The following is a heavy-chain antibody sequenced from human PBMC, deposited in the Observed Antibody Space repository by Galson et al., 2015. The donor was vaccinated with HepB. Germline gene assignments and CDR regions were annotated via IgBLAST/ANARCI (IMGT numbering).Heavy chain of an antibody. CDR1: GYTLTELS. V-gene: IGHV1-24*01. CDR3: ATDLIAAAKVAKGNGWFDP. D-gene: IGHD6-13*01. J-gene: IGHJ5*02. Sequence: SVKVSCKVSGYTLTELSMHWVRQAPGKGLEWMGGFDPEDGETIYAQKFQGRVTMTEDTSTDTAYMELSSLRSEDTAVYYCATDLIAAAKVAKGNGWFDPWGQGTLVTVSS. CDR2: FDPEDGET.